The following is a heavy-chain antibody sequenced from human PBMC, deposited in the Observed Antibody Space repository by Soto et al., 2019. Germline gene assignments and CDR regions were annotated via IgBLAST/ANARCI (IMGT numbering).Heavy chain of an antibody. CDR1: GFTFSDYY. V-gene: IGHV3-11*06. Sequence: PGGSLRLSCAASGFTFSDYYMSWIRQAPGKGLEWVSYISSSSSYTNYADSVKGRFTISRDNAKNSLYLQMNSLRAEDTAVYYCARGLRSGYCSSTSCHPLVGMDVWGQGTTVTVSS. J-gene: IGHJ6*02. CDR2: ISSSSSYT. D-gene: IGHD2-2*01. CDR3: ARGLRSGYCSSTSCHPLVGMDV.